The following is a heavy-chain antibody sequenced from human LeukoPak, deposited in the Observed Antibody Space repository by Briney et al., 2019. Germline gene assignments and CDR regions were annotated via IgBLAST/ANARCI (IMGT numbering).Heavy chain of an antibody. CDR1: GGSFSDYY. Sequence: PSETLSLTCAVYGGSFSDYYWNWIRQPPGKGLEWIGEINHSGSTNYNPSLKSRVTMSVDTFKNQFSLTLSSVTAADTAVYYCARVQDFKTRVYYLGYGGPGPLVTVS. D-gene: IGHD3-22*01. CDR3: ARVQDFKTRVYYLGY. CDR2: INHSGST. V-gene: IGHV4-34*01. J-gene: IGHJ4*01.